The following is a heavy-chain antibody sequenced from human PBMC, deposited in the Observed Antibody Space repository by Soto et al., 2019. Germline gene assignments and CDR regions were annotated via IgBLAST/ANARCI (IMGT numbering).Heavy chain of an antibody. Sequence: AAVKVSCKASGYTFTSYYMHWVRQAPGQGLEWMGIINPSGGSTSYAQKFQGRVTMTRDTSTSTVYMELSSLSSEDTAVYYCARGGQWLVFGDYYYGMDVWGQGTTVTVSS. CDR2: INPSGGST. CDR1: GYTFTSYY. D-gene: IGHD6-19*01. CDR3: ARGGQWLVFGDYYYGMDV. V-gene: IGHV1-46*01. J-gene: IGHJ6*02.